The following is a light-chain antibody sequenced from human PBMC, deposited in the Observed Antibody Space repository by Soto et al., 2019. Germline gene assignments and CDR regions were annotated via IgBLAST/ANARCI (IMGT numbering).Light chain of an antibody. J-gene: IGKJ2*01. V-gene: IGKV3-15*01. CDR3: QQYNNWPPEKT. CDR1: QSVSSN. CDR2: GAS. Sequence: EIVMTQSPATLSVSPGERATLSCRASQSVSSNLAWYQQKPGQAPRLLIYGASTRATGIPARFSGSGSGTEFTLTISSLQSKDFAVYYCQQYNNWPPEKTFGQGTKLEIK.